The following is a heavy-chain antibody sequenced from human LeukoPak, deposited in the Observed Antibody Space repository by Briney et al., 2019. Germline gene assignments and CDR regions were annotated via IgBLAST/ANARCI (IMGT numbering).Heavy chain of an antibody. CDR3: ARHTPVGYYGSGSYYNEVYFDY. CDR2: IYYSGST. V-gene: IGHV4-59*08. CDR1: VRSISSSY. J-gene: IGHJ4*02. D-gene: IGHD3-10*01. Sequence: SETLSLTCTVHVRSISSSYWSSIRQPPGKGLGWIGYIYYSGSTNYNPSLNSRVTISVDTSKNQFSLKLSSVTAADTAVYYCARHTPVGYYGSGSYYNEVYFDYWGQGTLVTVSS.